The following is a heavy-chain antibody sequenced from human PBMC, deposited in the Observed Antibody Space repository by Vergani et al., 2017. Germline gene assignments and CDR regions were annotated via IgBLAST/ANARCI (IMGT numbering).Heavy chain of an antibody. J-gene: IGHJ3*02. V-gene: IGHV5-10-1*03. CDR2: IDPSDSYT. D-gene: IGHD3-10*01. CDR3: AGYYYYGSGRYLDRGAFDI. Sequence: EVQLVQSGAEVKKPGDSLRISCKGSGYSFTSYWISWVRQMPGKGLEWMGRIDPSDSYTNYSPSFQGHVTISADKSISTAYLQWSSLKASDTAMYYCAGYYYYGSGRYLDRGAFDIWGQGTMVTVSS. CDR1: GYSFTSYW.